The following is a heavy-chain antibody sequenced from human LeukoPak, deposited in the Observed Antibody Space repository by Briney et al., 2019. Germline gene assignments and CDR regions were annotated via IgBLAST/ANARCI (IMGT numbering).Heavy chain of an antibody. Sequence: KSGGSLRLSCAASGFTFSSYSMNWVRQAPGKGLKWVSSISSSSSYIYYADSVKGRFTISRDNAKNSLYLQMNSLRAEDTAVYYCARGKEAFDIWGQGTMVTVSS. CDR3: ARGKEAFDI. V-gene: IGHV3-21*01. CDR1: GFTFSSYS. CDR2: ISSSSSYI. J-gene: IGHJ3*02.